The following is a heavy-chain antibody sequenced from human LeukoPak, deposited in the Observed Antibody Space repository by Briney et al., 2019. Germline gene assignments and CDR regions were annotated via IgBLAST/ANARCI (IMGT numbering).Heavy chain of an antibody. CDR3: ARGPVSSWYYYYYYMDV. Sequence: VASVKASCKASGYTFTSYDINWVRQATGQGLEWMGWMNPNSGNTGYAQKFQGRVTMTRNTSISTAYMELSSLRSEDTAVYYCARGPVSSWYYYYYYMDVWGKGTTVTISS. V-gene: IGHV1-8*01. CDR2: MNPNSGNT. J-gene: IGHJ6*03. D-gene: IGHD6-13*01. CDR1: GYTFTSYD.